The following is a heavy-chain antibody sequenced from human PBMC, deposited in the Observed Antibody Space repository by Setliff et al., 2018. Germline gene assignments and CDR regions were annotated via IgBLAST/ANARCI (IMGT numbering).Heavy chain of an antibody. J-gene: IGHJ5*02. D-gene: IGHD6-6*01. CDR3: ARAPSSSSASWFDP. CDR1: GFTFTNTW. CDR2: ISRGGSSYI. V-gene: IGHV3-21*05. Sequence: GGSLRLSCAASGFTFTNTWMSWVRQAPGKGLEWVSYISRGGSSYIYYADSVKGRFTISRDNAKNPLYLQMNSLRAEDTAVYYCARAPSSSSASWFDPWGQGTLVTVSS.